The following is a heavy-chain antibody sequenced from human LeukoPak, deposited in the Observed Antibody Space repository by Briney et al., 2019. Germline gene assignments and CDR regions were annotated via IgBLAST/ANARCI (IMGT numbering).Heavy chain of an antibody. CDR3: ARLVGAGKDYYYYYMDV. CDR1: GVSISSSNW. V-gene: IGHV4-4*02. J-gene: IGHJ6*03. Sequence: PSGTLSLTCAVSGVSISSSNWWNWVRQPPGKGLEWIGEIHHSGSTNYNPSLKSRVTISVDKPKNQFSLKVSSVTAADTAVYYCARLVGAGKDYYYYYMDVWGKGTTVTISS. CDR2: IHHSGST. D-gene: IGHD1-26*01.